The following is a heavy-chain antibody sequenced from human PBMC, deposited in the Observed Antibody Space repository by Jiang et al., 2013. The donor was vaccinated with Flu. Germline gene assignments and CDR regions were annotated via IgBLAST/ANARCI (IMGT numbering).Heavy chain of an antibody. J-gene: IGHJ5*02. Sequence: GAEVKKPGASVKVSCKASGYTFTGYYMHWVRQAPGQGLEWMGWINPNSGGTNYAQKFQGRVTMTRDTSISTAYMELSRLRSDDTAVYYCARDGLDIVVVPAATAFDPWGQGTLVTVSS. CDR3: ARDGLDIVVVPAATAFDP. D-gene: IGHD2-2*01. V-gene: IGHV1-2*02. CDR1: GYTFTGYY. CDR2: INPNSGGT.